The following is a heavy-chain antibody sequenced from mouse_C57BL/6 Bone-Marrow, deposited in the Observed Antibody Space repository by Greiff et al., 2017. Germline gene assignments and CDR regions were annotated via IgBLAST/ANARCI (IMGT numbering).Heavy chain of an antibody. CDR2: ISSGSSTI. V-gene: IGHV5-17*01. Sequence: EVHLVESGGGLVKPGGSLKLSCAASGFTFSDYGMHWVRQAPEKGLEWVAYISSGSSTIYYADTVKGRFTISRDNAKNTLFLQMTSLRSEDTAMYYCARGSNFDAMDYWGQGTSVTVSS. D-gene: IGHD4-1*01. CDR3: ARGSNFDAMDY. CDR1: GFTFSDYG. J-gene: IGHJ4*01.